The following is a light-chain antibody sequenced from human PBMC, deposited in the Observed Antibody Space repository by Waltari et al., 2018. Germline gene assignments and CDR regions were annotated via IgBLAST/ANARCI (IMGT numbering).Light chain of an antibody. J-gene: IGKJ3*01. V-gene: IGKV3-15*01. Sequence: EIVMTQSPATLSVSPGERATLSCRASPSISSQLAWYQQKPGQAPRLLIYGASTRATGIPARFSGSGSGTEFTLTISSLQSEDFAVYFCQQYHESPPITFGPGTKVDIK. CDR1: PSISSQ. CDR2: GAS. CDR3: QQYHESPPIT.